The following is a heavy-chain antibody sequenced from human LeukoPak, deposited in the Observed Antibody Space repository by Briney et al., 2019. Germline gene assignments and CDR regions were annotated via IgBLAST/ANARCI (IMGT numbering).Heavy chain of an antibody. D-gene: IGHD2-15*01. CDR1: GGSISSGGYY. J-gene: IGHJ6*02. CDR3: ARDRRMVLPDYYYYGMDV. Sequence: KASETLSLTCTVSGGSISSGGYYWSWIRQYPGKGLEWIGYIYYSGSTYYNPSLKSRVTISVDTSKNQFSLKLSSVTAADTAVYYCARDRRMVLPDYYYYGMDVWGQGTTVTVSS. CDR2: IYYSGST. V-gene: IGHV4-31*03.